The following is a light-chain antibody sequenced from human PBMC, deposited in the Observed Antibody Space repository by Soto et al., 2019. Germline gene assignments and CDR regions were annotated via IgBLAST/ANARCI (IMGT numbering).Light chain of an antibody. Sequence: QSALAQPRSVSGAPGQSVTISCTGTISDVGDSNYVSWYQQHPGKAPKLMIYDVSKRPSGVPDRFSGSKSGYTASLASSGLQAEDEGDYYCSSYARRYTSYVFGTGTQLTVL. CDR2: DVS. J-gene: IGLJ1*01. CDR3: SSYARRYTSYV. V-gene: IGLV2-11*01. CDR1: ISDVGDSNY.